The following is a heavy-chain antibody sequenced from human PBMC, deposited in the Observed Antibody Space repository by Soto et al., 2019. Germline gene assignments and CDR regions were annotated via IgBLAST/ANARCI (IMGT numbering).Heavy chain of an antibody. CDR3: ARGAGRGYCSGNTCYSPYNYYGMDV. Sequence: SQNPSLTCAISGDCVSSNSAAWNWVRQSPSRGLEWLGRTYYRSKWYDDYAVSVKSRITINPDTSKNQFSLHRNSVTPEDTAVYYCARGAGRGYCSGNTCYSPYNYYGMDVWGQGTTVTVSS. CDR2: TYYRSKWYD. D-gene: IGHD2-15*01. CDR1: GDCVSSNSAA. V-gene: IGHV6-1*01. J-gene: IGHJ6*02.